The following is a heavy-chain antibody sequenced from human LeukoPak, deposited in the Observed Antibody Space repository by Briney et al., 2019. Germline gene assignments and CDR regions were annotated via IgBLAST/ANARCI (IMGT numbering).Heavy chain of an antibody. J-gene: IGHJ4*02. CDR3: ARDRYYDILTGYYDY. CDR2: ISYDGSNK. D-gene: IGHD3-9*01. Sequence: PGGSLRLSCAASGFTFSSYGMHWVRQAPGKGLEWVAVISYDGSNKYYADAVKGRFTISRDNSKNTLYLQMNSLRAEDTAVYHCARDRYYDILTGYYDYWGQGTLVTVSS. CDR1: GFTFSSYG. V-gene: IGHV3-30*19.